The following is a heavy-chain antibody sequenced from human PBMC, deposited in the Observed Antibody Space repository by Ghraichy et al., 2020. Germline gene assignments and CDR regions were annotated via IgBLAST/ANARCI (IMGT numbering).Heavy chain of an antibody. D-gene: IGHD3-10*01. Sequence: LSLTCAASGFTFSSYGMHWVRQAPGKGLEWVAFIRYDGSNKYYADSVKGRFTISRDNSKNTLYLQMNSLRAEDTAVYYCAKGTNYYGSGSYYTHYYGMDVWGQGTTVTVSS. J-gene: IGHJ6*02. CDR1: GFTFSSYG. CDR2: IRYDGSNK. CDR3: AKGTNYYGSGSYYTHYYGMDV. V-gene: IGHV3-30*02.